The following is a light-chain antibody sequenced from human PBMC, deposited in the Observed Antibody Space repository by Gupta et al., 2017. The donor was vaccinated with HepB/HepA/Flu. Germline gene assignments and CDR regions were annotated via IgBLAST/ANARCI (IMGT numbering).Light chain of an antibody. J-gene: IGLJ3*02. Sequence: SYELTQPPSVSVSPGQTASITCSGDKLGDKYACWYQQKPGQSPVLVIYQDNKRPVGIPERFSGSNSGNTATLTISGTQAMDEDYYYCQAWDSSNVVFGGGTKLTVL. CDR3: QAWDSSNVV. V-gene: IGLV3-1*01. CDR1: KLGDKY. CDR2: QDN.